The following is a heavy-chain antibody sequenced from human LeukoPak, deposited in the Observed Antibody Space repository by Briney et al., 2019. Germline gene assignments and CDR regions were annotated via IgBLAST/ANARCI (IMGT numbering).Heavy chain of an antibody. J-gene: IGHJ4*02. V-gene: IGHV1-46*01. D-gene: IGHD5-18*01. CDR1: GYTFSNYY. CDR2: INPVGGST. CDR3: ARGHSYDSVLDY. Sequence: ASVKVSCKASGYTFSNYYMKWVREAPGQGLEWMGIINPVGGSTSYAQKFQGRVTMTRDTSTSTVYMELSSLRYEDTAVYYCARGHSYDSVLDYWGQGTLVTVSS.